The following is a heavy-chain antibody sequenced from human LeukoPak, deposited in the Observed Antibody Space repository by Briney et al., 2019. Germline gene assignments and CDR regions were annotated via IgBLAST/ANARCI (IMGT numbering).Heavy chain of an antibody. V-gene: IGHV4-59*12. J-gene: IGHJ6*02. CDR3: ASTDIVVVPAAMRDYYYGMDV. CDR2: IYSSGTT. CDR1: DGSISSYY. Sequence: SETLSLTCTVSDGSISSYYWSWIRQPPGKELEWIGYIYSSGTTNYNPSLKSRVTMSVDTSKNQFSLKLSSVTAADTAVYYCASTDIVVVPAAMRDYYYGMDVWGQGTTVTVSS. D-gene: IGHD2-2*01.